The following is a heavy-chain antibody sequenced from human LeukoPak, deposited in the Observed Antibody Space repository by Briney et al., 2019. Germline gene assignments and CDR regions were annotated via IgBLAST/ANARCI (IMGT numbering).Heavy chain of an antibody. J-gene: IGHJ4*02. CDR2: MNPNSGNT. CDR3: ARVEKGGIAARGSVDY. Sequence: ASVKVSCKASGYTFTSYDINWVRQATGQGLEWMGWMNPNSGNTGYAQKFQGRVTITRNTSISTAYMELSSLRSEDTAVYYCARVEKGGIAARGSVDYWGQGTLVTVSS. V-gene: IGHV1-8*03. D-gene: IGHD6-13*01. CDR1: GYTFTSYD.